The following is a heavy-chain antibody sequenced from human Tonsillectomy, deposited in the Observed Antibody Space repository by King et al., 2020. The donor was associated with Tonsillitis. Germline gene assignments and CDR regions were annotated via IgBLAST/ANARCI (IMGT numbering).Heavy chain of an antibody. CDR3: VREWLVRMTSHRGGVDY. CDR1: GFTFSNYN. CDR2: ISSSSSYI. D-gene: IGHD6-19*01. V-gene: IGHV3-21*01. Sequence: VQLVESGGGLVKPGGSLRLACAASGFTFSNYNMNWVRQAPGKGMEWVSSISSSSSYIYYADSLKGRFTISRDNAKNSLYLQMNSRRAEDTAVYDCVREWLVRMTSHRGGVDYWGQGTLVTVSS. J-gene: IGHJ4*02.